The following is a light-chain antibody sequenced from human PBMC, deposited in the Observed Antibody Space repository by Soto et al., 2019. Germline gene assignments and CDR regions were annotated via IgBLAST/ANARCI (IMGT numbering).Light chain of an antibody. CDR3: QHYSTYAIS. V-gene: IGKV1-5*01. Sequence: DIQMTQSPSTLSASVGDRVTITCRASQNIDSWLAWYQQKPGKAPKLLIYDATDLESADPASFRGRGSGTEFTLTISNLQPDDFATYYCQHYSTYAISFGQGTRLEIK. CDR1: QNIDSW. J-gene: IGKJ5*01. CDR2: DAT.